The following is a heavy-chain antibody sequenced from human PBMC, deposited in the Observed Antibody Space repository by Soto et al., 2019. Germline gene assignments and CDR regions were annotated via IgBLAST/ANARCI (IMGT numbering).Heavy chain of an antibody. J-gene: IGHJ6*02. Sequence: GGSLRLSCAASGFTFDDYAMHWVRQAPGKGLEWVSLISWDGGSTYYADSVKGRFTISRDNSKNSLYLQMNSLRAEDTALYYCAKYRISYYYYYGMDVWGQGTTVTVSS. CDR2: ISWDGGST. V-gene: IGHV3-43D*04. CDR3: AKYRISYYYYYGMDV. CDR1: GFTFDDYA.